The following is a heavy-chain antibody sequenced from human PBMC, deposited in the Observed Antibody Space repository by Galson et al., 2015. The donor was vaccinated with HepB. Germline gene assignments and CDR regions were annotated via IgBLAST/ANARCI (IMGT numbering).Heavy chain of an antibody. CDR2: INAGNGNT. CDR1: GYTFTTYA. J-gene: IGHJ4*02. Sequence: SVKVSCKASGYTFTTYALHWVRQAPGQRLEWMGWINAGNGNTKYSQKFQGRVTITRDTSASTAYMELSSLRSEDTAVYYCARTGDILTGYYNFDYWGQGTLVTV. D-gene: IGHD3-9*01. V-gene: IGHV1-3*01. CDR3: ARTGDILTGYYNFDY.